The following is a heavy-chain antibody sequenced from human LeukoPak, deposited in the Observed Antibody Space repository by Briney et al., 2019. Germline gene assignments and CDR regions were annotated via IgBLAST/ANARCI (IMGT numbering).Heavy chain of an antibody. D-gene: IGHD2-2*01. V-gene: IGHV1-69*13. Sequence: SVKVSCKASGGTFSSYAISWVRQAPGQGLEWMGRIIPIFGTANYAQKFQGRVTITAYESTSTAYMELRSLRSEDTAVYYCATVGPPIVVVPAAIPVDYWGQGTLVTVSS. CDR2: IIPIFGTA. J-gene: IGHJ4*02. CDR3: ATVGPPIVVVPAAIPVDY. CDR1: GGTFSSYA.